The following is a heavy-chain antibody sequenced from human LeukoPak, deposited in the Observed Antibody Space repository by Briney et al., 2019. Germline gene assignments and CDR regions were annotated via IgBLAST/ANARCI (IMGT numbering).Heavy chain of an antibody. V-gene: IGHV1-8*01. J-gene: IGHJ6*02. D-gene: IGHD3-9*01. Sequence: ASVKVSCKASGYTFTSYDINWVRQATGQGLEWMGWMNPNSGNTGYAQKFQGRVTMTRNTSISTAYMELSSLRSEDTAVYYCARGWADYDILTGAYYYYGMDVWGQGTTVTVSS. CDR2: MNPNSGNT. CDR3: ARGWADYDILTGAYYYYGMDV. CDR1: GYTFTSYD.